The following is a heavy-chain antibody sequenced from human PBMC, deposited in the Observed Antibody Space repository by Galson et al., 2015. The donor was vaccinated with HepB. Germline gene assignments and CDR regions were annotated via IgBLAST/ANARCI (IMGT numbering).Heavy chain of an antibody. V-gene: IGHV1-46*03. CDR1: GYTFTSYY. CDR3: ARTPEPEYWYFDL. CDR2: INPSGGST. J-gene: IGHJ2*01. Sequence: SVKVSCKASGYTFTSYYMHWVRQAPGQGLEWMGIINPSGGSTSYAQKFQGRVTMTRDTSTSTVYMELSSLRSEDTAVYYCARTPEPEYWYFDLWGRGTLVTVSS.